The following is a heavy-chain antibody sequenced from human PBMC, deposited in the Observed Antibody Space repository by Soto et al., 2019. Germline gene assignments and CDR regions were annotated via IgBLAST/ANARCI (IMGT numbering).Heavy chain of an antibody. J-gene: IGHJ1*01. CDR3: AKEGGYITGTKEECFQH. CDR2: ISGSGGST. D-gene: IGHD1-20*01. Sequence: GGSLRLSCAASGFTFSSYAMSWVRQAPGKGLEWVSAISGSGGSTYYADSVKGRFTISRDNSKNTLYLQMNSLRAEDTAVYYCAKEGGYITGTKEECFQHWGQGTLVTISS. V-gene: IGHV3-23*01. CDR1: GFTFSSYA.